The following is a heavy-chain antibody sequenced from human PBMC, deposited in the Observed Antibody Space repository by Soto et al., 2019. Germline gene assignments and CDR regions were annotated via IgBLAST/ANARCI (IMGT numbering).Heavy chain of an antibody. D-gene: IGHD1-1*01. J-gene: IGHJ4*02. V-gene: IGHV4-59*01. CDR3: ARWRQRHGGFDY. Sequence: SETLSLTCSVAGGSMNSYFLSWIRQSPGKGLEWIGYIYYSGSTNYNPSLKSRVTISVDTAKNQFSLNLRSVTAADTAVYYCARWRQRHGGFDYWGQGTLVTVSS. CDR1: GGSMNSYF. CDR2: IYYSGST.